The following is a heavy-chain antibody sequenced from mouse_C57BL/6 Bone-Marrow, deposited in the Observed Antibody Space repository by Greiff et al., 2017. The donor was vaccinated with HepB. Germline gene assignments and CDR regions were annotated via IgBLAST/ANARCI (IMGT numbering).Heavy chain of an antibody. Sequence: VQLKESGPGLVAPSQSLSITCTVSGFSLTSYGVDWVRQSPGKGLEWLGVIWGVGSTNYNSALKSRLSISKDNSKSQVFLKMNSLQTDDTAMYYCASLYYGYDGAWFAYWGQGTLVTVSA. CDR1: GFSLTSYG. CDR2: IWGVGST. J-gene: IGHJ3*01. V-gene: IGHV2-6*01. CDR3: ASLYYGYDGAWFAY. D-gene: IGHD2-2*01.